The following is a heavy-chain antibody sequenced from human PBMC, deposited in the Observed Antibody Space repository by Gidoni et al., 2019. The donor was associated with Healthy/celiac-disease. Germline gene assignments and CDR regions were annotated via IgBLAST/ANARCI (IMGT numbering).Heavy chain of an antibody. Sequence: QVQLVQSGAEVKKPGSSVKVSCKAYGGTFSSYAISWVRQAPGQGLEWMGGIIPIFGTANDAPKFQGRVTITADESTGTAYIELSSLGSEDTAVYYCARNLGVVVTAQPFDYWGQGTLVTVSS. CDR2: IIPIFGTA. D-gene: IGHD2-21*02. CDR1: GGTFSSYA. V-gene: IGHV1-69*01. CDR3: ARNLGVVVTAQPFDY. J-gene: IGHJ4*02.